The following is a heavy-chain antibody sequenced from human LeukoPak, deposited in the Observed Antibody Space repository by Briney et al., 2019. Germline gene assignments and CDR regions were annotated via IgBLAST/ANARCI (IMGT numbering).Heavy chain of an antibody. J-gene: IGHJ5*02. D-gene: IGHD2-2*01. V-gene: IGHV3-48*01. CDR1: GFAFSSYS. CDR3: ARLGPFVVAPAEASWFDP. CDR2: ISSSSSTI. Sequence: GGSLRLSCAASGFAFSSYSMNWVRQAPGKGLEWVSYISSSSSTIYYADSVKGRFTISRDNAKNSLYLQMNSLRAEDTAVYYCARLGPFVVAPAEASWFDPWGQGTLVTVSS.